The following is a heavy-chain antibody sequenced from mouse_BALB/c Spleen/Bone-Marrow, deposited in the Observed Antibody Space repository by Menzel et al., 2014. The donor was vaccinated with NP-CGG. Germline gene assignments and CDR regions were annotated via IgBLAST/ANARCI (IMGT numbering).Heavy chain of an antibody. Sequence: VQLQQSGAELVKPGASVKLSCKASGYTFTSYWMHWVKQRPGQGLEWIGEINPSNGRTNYNEKFKSKATLTVDKSSCTAYMQLSSLTSEGSTFYYCASTYFDYWGQGTTLTVSS. J-gene: IGHJ2*01. CDR1: GYTFTSYW. CDR3: ASTYFDY. V-gene: IGHV1S81*02. CDR2: INPSNGRT.